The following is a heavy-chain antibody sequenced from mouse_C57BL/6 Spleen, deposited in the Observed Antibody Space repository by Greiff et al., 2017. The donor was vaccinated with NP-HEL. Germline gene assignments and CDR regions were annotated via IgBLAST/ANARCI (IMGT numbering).Heavy chain of an antibody. CDR3: ARGYVYYGSSYGYFDV. D-gene: IGHD1-1*01. V-gene: IGHV5-16*01. Sequence: EVMLVESEGGLVQPGSSMKLSCTASGFTFSDYYMAWVRQVPEKGLEWVANINYDGSSTYYLDSLKSRFIISRDNAKNILYLQMSSLKSEDTATYYCARGYVYYGSSYGYFDVWGTGTTVTVSS. CDR1: GFTFSDYY. J-gene: IGHJ1*03. CDR2: INYDGSST.